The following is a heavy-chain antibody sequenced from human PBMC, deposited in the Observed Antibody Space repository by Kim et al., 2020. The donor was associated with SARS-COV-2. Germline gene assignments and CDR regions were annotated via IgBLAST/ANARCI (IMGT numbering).Heavy chain of an antibody. CDR1: GYPLTKFG. Sequence: ASVKVSCKASGYPLTKFGITWVRQAPGQGLEWMGWISDFNFNTNYAEKFQGRVTMTTDTSTNTAYMELRSLRLDDTAVYSCARVILIRGVNGRYDPWGQG. D-gene: IGHD3-10*01. CDR3: ARVILIRGVNGRYDP. J-gene: IGHJ5*02. CDR2: ISDFNFNT. V-gene: IGHV1-18*01.